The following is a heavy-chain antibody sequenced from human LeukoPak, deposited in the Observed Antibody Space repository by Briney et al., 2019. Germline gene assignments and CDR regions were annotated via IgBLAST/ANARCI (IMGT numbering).Heavy chain of an antibody. D-gene: IGHD2-2*01. CDR3: ARSRPDYVYGMDV. J-gene: IGHJ6*02. CDR2: ISYDGSNK. V-gene: IGHV3-30*19. CDR1: GFTFSTYG. Sequence: PGRSLRLSCGASGFTFSTYGMHWVRQAPGKGLEWVAVISYDGSNKYYADSVKGRFTISRDNSKNTLYLQMNSLRAEDTAVYYCARSRPDYVYGMDVWGQGTTVTVSS.